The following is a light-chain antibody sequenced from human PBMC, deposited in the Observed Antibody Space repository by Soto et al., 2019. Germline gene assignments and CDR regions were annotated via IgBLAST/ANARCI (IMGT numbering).Light chain of an antibody. J-gene: IGLJ1*01. CDR3: SSYTSSTVYI. V-gene: IGLV2-14*03. CDR2: HVT. CDR1: SSDVGGYSY. Sequence: QSALTQPASVSGSPGQSITISCTGTSSDVGGYSYVSWYQQHPGDAPKLMIYHVTNRPSGVSDRFSGSKSGNTASLTISGLQAEDEADYYCSSYTSSTVYIFGTGT.